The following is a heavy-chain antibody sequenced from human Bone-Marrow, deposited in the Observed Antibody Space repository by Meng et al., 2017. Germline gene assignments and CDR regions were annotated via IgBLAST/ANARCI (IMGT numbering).Heavy chain of an antibody. CDR1: GGSFSGYY. D-gene: IGHD3-9*01. V-gene: IGHV4-34*01. CDR3: ARGRVYYDILTGYYVSIYYYYGMDV. J-gene: IGHJ6*02. CDR2: INHSGST. Sequence: SETLSLTCAVYGGSFSGYYWSWIRQPPGKGLEWIGEINHSGSTNYNPSLKSRVTISVDTSKNQFSLKLSSVTAADTAVYYCARGRVYYDILTGYYVSIYYYYGMDVWGQGTTVTVS.